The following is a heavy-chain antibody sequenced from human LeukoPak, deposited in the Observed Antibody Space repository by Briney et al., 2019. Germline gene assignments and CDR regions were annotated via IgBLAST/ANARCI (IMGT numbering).Heavy chain of an antibody. CDR3: VRKFATGD. CDR1: GFTFSSHL. Sequence: GGSLRLSCAASGFTFSSHLMHWVRQAQGTGLVWVSSVKSDGTATDYADSVKGRFTISRDNAKNTLYLQMNSLRVEDTAVYYCVRKFATGDWGQGTLVTVSS. J-gene: IGHJ4*02. CDR2: VKSDGTAT. V-gene: IGHV3-74*01. D-gene: IGHD1-14*01.